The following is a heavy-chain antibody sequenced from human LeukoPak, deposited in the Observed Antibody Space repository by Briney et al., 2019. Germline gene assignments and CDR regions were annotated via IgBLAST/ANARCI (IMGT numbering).Heavy chain of an antibody. CDR1: GGSISSYY. V-gene: IGHV4-34*01. D-gene: IGHD6-13*01. J-gene: IGHJ4*02. Sequence: SETLSLTCTVSGGSISSYYWSWIRQPPGKGLEWIGEINHGGSTNYNPSLKSRVTISVDTSKNQFPLKLSSVTAADTAVYYCARASYSSSWYNYWGQGTLVTVSS. CDR2: INHGGST. CDR3: ARASYSSSWYNY.